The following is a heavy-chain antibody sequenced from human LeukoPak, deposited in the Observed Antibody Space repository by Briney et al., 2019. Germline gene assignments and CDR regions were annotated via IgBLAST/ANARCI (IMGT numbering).Heavy chain of an antibody. CDR1: GFTFSNYN. V-gene: IGHV3-21*01. CDR3: TRDESKGFDS. CDR2: INSRSTYI. Sequence: GGSLRLSCGASGFTFSNYNMNWGRQAPGGGLEWGSSINSRSTYIFYPDSVMGRFTISRDNAKNSLFLQMNSLRAEDTAVYYCTRDESKGFDSWGQGTLVTVSS. J-gene: IGHJ5*01.